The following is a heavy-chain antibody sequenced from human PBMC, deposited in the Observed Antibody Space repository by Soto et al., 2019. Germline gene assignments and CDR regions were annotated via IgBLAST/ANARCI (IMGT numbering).Heavy chain of an antibody. CDR1: GVTFKYYG. Sequence: PGGSLRLSCGAPGVTFKYYGMHWVRQAPGKGLEWVAVISYDGKQTYYADSVKGRFTISKDKSKRTVFLQMNSLRVDDTAVDYCGRDGQGSNWYFDLGGRGTLVPVSS. CDR2: ISYDGKQT. J-gene: IGHJ2*01. V-gene: IGHV3-30*03. CDR3: GRDGQGSNWYFDL.